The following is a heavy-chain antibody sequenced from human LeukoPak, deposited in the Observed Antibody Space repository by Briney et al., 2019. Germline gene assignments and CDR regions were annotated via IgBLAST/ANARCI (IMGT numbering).Heavy chain of an antibody. J-gene: IGHJ4*02. V-gene: IGHV4-34*01. CDR2: INHSGST. CDR1: GFTFGKYW. Sequence: GSLRLSCAASGFTFGKYWMHWVRQPPGKGLEWIGEINHSGSTNYNPSLKSRVTISVDTSKNQFSLKLSSVTAADTAVYYCARGRSNVWGSYRSGTFDYWGQGTLVTVSS. D-gene: IGHD3-16*02. CDR3: ARGRSNVWGSYRSGTFDY.